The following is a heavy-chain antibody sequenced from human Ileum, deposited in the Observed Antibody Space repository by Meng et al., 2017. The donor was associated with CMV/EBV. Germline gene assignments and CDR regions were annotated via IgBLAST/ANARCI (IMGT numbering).Heavy chain of an antibody. J-gene: IGHJ4*01. D-gene: IGHD3-22*01. V-gene: IGHV1-2*02. CDR2: ISPNSGGT. Sequence: ASVKVSCKASGYTFTDFYIHWLRQAPGQAFQWLGCISPNSGGTKTSQKFQGRVTLTRDTSISTASMELSGLTSDDTAVYFCARATVGGYYHETSGYYYPYWGHGKLVNVSS. CDR3: ARATVGGYYHETSGYYYPY. CDR1: GYTFTDFY.